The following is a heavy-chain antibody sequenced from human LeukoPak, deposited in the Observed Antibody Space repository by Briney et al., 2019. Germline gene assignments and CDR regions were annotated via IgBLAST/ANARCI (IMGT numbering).Heavy chain of an antibody. D-gene: IGHD6-13*01. J-gene: IGHJ4*02. Sequence: GASVKVSCKASGYAFTSYYMHWVRQAPGQGLEWMGIINPSGGSTGYAQKFQGRVTITRNTSISTAYMELSSLRSEDTAVYYCARGGYSSTPDYWGQGTLVTVSS. CDR2: INPSGGST. CDR1: GYAFTSYY. V-gene: IGHV1-46*01. CDR3: ARGGYSSTPDY.